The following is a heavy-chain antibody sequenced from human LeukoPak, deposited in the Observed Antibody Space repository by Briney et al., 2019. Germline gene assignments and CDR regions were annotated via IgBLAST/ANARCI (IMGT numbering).Heavy chain of an antibody. D-gene: IGHD4-23*01. V-gene: IGHV3-48*03. CDR1: GFTFSDYE. CDR3: ARDYGGSSPFDY. Sequence: GGSLRLSCAASGFTFSDYEIHWVCQAPGKGLEWVSYISSSGSDIYYADSVKGRFTISRDNAKNSLYLHMNSLRAEDTAVYYCARDYGGSSPFDYWGQGTLVTVSS. CDR2: ISSSGSDI. J-gene: IGHJ4*02.